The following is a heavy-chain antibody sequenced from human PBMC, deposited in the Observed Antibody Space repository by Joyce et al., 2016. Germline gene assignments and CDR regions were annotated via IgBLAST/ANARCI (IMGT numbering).Heavy chain of an antibody. J-gene: IGHJ6*02. V-gene: IGHV4-59*11. D-gene: IGHD7-27*01. CDR3: ARGLGTPYGMDV. CDR1: GGSISIHY. CDR2: IYYSGGT. Sequence: QVQLQESGPGLVKPSETLSLTCTVSGGSISIHYWSWIRQPPGKRLEWMGYIYYSGGTTYNPSLKSRVTISVDTSKNQFSLKLRSVSAADTAVYYCARGLGTPYGMDVWGQGTTVTVSS.